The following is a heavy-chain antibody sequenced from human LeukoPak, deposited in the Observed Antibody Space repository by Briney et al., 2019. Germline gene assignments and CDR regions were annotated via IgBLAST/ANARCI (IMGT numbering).Heavy chain of an antibody. D-gene: IGHD2-8*01. Sequence: GESLKISCQGSGYSFISNWIGWVRQMPGKELEWMGIIYPADSDTRYNPSVQGHVTISADTSISTAYLQWSSLKASDTALYFCVLASVNTNPPAERFDPWGQGTLVTVSS. CDR1: GYSFISNW. V-gene: IGHV5-51*01. CDR3: VLASVNTNPPAERFDP. CDR2: IYPADSDT. J-gene: IGHJ5*02.